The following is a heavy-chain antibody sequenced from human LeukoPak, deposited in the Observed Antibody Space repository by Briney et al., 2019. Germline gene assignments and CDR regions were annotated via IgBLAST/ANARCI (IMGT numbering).Heavy chain of an antibody. CDR2: IWYDGSNK. J-gene: IGHJ6*02. CDR1: GFTFSSHG. V-gene: IGHV3-33*06. Sequence: GRSLRLSCAASGFTFSSHGMHWVRQAPGKGLEWVAVIWYDGSNKYYADSVKGRFTISRDNSKNTLYLQMNSLRAEDTAVYYCAKIACSSTSCYRNYYYNMDVWGQGTTVTVSS. D-gene: IGHD2-2*02. CDR3: AKIACSSTSCYRNYYYNMDV.